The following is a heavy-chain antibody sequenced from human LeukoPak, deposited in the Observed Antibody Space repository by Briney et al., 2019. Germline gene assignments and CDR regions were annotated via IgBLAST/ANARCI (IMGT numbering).Heavy chain of an antibody. Sequence: ASVKVSCKASGYTFTSYDINWVRQATGQGLEWMGWMNPNSGNTGYAQKFQGRATMTRNTSISTAYMELSSLRSEDTAVYYCARGHTIFGVATPYFGYWGQGTLVTVSS. CDR3: ARGHTIFGVATPYFGY. J-gene: IGHJ4*02. V-gene: IGHV1-8*01. CDR1: GYTFTSYD. D-gene: IGHD3-3*01. CDR2: MNPNSGNT.